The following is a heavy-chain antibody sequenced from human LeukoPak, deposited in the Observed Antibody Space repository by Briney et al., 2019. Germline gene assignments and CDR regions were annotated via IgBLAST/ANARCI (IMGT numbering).Heavy chain of an antibody. CDR1: GFTFSSYW. D-gene: IGHD3-22*01. CDR3: ARDRKYYYDSSGYYSDY. V-gene: IGHV3-7*03. J-gene: IGHJ4*02. CDR2: IKQDGSEK. Sequence: GGSLRLSCAASGFTFSSYWMSWVRQAPGKGLEWVANIKQDGSEKYYVDSVKGRFTISRDNAKNSLYLQMNSLRAEDTAVYYCARDRKYYYDSSGYYSDYWGQGTLVTVSS.